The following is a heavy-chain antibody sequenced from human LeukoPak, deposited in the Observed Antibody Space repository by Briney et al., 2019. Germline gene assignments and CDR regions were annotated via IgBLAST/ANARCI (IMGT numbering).Heavy chain of an antibody. V-gene: IGHV1-8*03. J-gene: IGHJ4*02. CDR2: MNPNSGST. CDR1: GYTFTSYD. D-gene: IGHD5-12*01. CDR3: ARGRSTGYPYYFEY. Sequence: GASVKVSCKASGYTFTSYDINWVRQAPGQGLEWMGWMNPNSGSTGYAQKFQGRVTITRNTSISTAYMELSGLRSEDTAVYYCARGRSTGYPYYFEYWGQGTLVTVSS.